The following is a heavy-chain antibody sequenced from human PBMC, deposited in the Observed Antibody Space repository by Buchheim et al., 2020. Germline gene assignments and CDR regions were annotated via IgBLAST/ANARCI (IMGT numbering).Heavy chain of an antibody. CDR1: GYTFTGYY. D-gene: IGHD1-14*01. CDR3: ATHIKGSANFNWFDP. Sequence: QVQLVQSGAEVKKPGASVKVSCKASGYTFTGYYMHWVRQAPGQGLEWMGRINPNSGGTNYAQKFQGRVTMTRDTSISTAYMELTSLRSEDTAVYYCATHIKGSANFNWFDPWGQGTL. V-gene: IGHV1-2*06. J-gene: IGHJ5*02. CDR2: INPNSGGT.